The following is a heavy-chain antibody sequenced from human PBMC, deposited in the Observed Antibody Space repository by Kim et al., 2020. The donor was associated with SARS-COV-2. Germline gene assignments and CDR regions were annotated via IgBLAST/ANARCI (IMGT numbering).Heavy chain of an antibody. CDR3: ARDRGDVFDY. D-gene: IGHD4-17*01. Sequence: TIYYADSVKGRFTISRDNAKNSLYLQMNSLRDEDTAVYYCARDRGDVFDYWGQGTLVTVSS. V-gene: IGHV3-48*02. J-gene: IGHJ4*02. CDR2: TI.